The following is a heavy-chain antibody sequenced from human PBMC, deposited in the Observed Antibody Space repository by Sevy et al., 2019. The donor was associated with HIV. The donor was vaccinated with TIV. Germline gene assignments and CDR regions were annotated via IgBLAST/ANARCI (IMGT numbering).Heavy chain of an antibody. J-gene: IGHJ4*02. V-gene: IGHV4-59*08. CDR3: AGENARGRGYS. CDR2: IYYNGHI. D-gene: IGHD3-3*02. Sequence: SETLSLTCTVSGGSITSLYRNWIRQPPGKGLEWIANIYYNGHINYNPSLKSRVTLSLNTSKKQFSLRLSSVTAADTAMYYCAGENARGRGYSWGQGTLVTVSS. CDR1: GGSITSLY.